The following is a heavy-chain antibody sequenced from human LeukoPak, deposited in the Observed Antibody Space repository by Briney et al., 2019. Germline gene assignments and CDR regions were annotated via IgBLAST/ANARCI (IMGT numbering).Heavy chain of an antibody. CDR3: TKVGLSGLFDY. Sequence: SETLSLTCTVSGVSINDFYWTWIRQSPGNGLEWIGYIYYDGSTDYNPSLESRVTMSIDTSRSQFSLKLNSVTAADTAVYYCTKVGLSGLFDYWGQGALVTVSS. V-gene: IGHV4-59*01. CDR2: IYYDGST. D-gene: IGHD3-10*01. J-gene: IGHJ4*02. CDR1: GVSINDFY.